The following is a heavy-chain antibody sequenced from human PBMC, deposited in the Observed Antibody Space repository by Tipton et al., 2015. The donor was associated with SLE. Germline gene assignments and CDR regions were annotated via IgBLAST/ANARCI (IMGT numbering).Heavy chain of an antibody. CDR3: ARTGAATRRITLVRGVPGAFDI. V-gene: IGHV4-39*07. CDR1: GGSISSSSYY. J-gene: IGHJ3*02. CDR2: IYYSGST. Sequence: TLSLTCTVSGGSISSSSYYWGWIRQPPGKGLEWIGSIYYSGSTYYNPSLKSRVTISVDTSKNQFSLKLSSVTAADTAVYYCARTGAATRRITLVRGVPGAFDIWGQGTMVTVSS. D-gene: IGHD3-10*01.